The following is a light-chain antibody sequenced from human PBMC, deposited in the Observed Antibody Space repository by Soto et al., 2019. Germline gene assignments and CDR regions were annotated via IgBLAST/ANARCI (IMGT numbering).Light chain of an antibody. Sequence: QSVLTQPASVSGSPGQSITISCTGTTSDVRGYNYVSWYQHHPGKAPKLMIFEVSNRPSGVSNRFSGSKSGNTASLSISGLQTEDEADYYCTSYTRSNTPGFGTGTKSPS. CDR2: EVS. CDR1: TSDVRGYNY. V-gene: IGLV2-14*01. CDR3: TSYTRSNTPG. J-gene: IGLJ1*01.